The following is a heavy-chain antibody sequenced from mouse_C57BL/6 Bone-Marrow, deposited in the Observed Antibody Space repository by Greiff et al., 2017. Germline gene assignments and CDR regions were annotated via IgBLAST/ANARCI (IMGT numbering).Heavy chain of an antibody. D-gene: IGHD2-4*01. CDR2: IDPETGGT. J-gene: IGHJ2*01. CDR3: TRSPYYDYG. CDR1: GYTFTDYE. Sequence: VQLQQSGAELVRPGASVTLSCKASGYTFTDYEMHWVKQTPLHGLEWIGAIDPETGGTAYNQKFKGQAILTADKSSSTAYMELRSLTAEDSAVYYCTRSPYYDYGWGQGTTLTVAS. V-gene: IGHV1-15*01.